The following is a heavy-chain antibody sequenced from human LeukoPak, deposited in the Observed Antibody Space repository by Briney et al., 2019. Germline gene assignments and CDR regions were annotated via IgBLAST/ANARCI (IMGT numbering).Heavy chain of an antibody. CDR3: ARENNSGWYRKAAFDY. D-gene: IGHD6-19*01. CDR2: INPNGGGT. CDR1: GYTFTDYY. V-gene: IGHV1-2*02. Sequence: ASVKVSCKASGYTFTDYYIHWVRQAPGQGLEWMGWINPNGGGTNYAQNFQGRVTMTRDTSISTAYMELSRLRSDDTAIYYCARENNSGWYRKAAFDYWGQGTLVTVTS. J-gene: IGHJ4*02.